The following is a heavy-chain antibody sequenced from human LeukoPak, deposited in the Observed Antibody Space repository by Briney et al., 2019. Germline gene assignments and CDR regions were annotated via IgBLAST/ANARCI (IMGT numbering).Heavy chain of an antibody. J-gene: IGHJ3*02. CDR2: IYYSGST. CDR1: GGSISSSSYY. V-gene: IGHV4-39*01. CDR3: ARLMTGIRFLEWLSHAFDI. D-gene: IGHD3-3*01. Sequence: SETLSLTCTVSGGSISSSSYYWGWIRQPPGKGLEWIVSIYYSGSTYYNPSLKSRVTISVDTSKNQFSLKLSSVTAADTAVYYCARLMTGIRFLEWLSHAFDIWGQGTMVTVSS.